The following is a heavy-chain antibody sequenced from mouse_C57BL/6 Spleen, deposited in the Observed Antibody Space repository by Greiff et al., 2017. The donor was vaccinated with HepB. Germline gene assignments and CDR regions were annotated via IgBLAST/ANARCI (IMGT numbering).Heavy chain of an antibody. CDR1: GYAFSSSW. V-gene: IGHV1-82*01. CDR2: IYPGDGDT. CDR3: ARAYGGSYKGFAY. Sequence: QVQLQQSGPELVKPGASVKISCKASGYAFSSSWMNWVKQRPGKGLEWIGRIYPGDGDTNYNGKFKGKATLTADKSSSTAYMQLSSLTSEDSAVYFCARAYGGSYKGFAYWGQGTLVTVAA. J-gene: IGHJ3*01. D-gene: IGHD1-1*01.